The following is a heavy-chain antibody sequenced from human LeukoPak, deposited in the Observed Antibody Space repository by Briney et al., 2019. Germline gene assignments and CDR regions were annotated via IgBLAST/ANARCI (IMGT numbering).Heavy chain of an antibody. CDR3: AREIVRSGYGGYYYYGMDV. V-gene: IGHV4-38-2*02. D-gene: IGHD5-12*01. J-gene: IGHJ6*02. CDR1: GYSISSGYY. Sequence: SETLSLTCTVSGYSISSGYYWGWIRQPPGRGLEWIGSIYHSGSTYYNPSLKSRVTISVDTSKNQFSLKLSSVTAADTAVYYCAREIVRSGYGGYYYYGMDVWGQGTTVTVSS. CDR2: IYHSGST.